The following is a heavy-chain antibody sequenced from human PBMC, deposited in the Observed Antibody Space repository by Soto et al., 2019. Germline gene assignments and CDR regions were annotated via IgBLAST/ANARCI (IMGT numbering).Heavy chain of an antibody. CDR1: GFTFSTSA. CDR2: ISGSGGGT. J-gene: IGHJ4*02. V-gene: IGHV3-23*01. D-gene: IGHD7-27*01. CDR3: ARNWGIFDY. Sequence: GGSLRLSCEASGFTFSTSAMSWVRQAPGKGLEWVSTISGSGGGTYYADPVNGRFTISGDNSKDTLFLQMNSLRAEDTALYYCARNWGIFDYWGQGTLVTVSS.